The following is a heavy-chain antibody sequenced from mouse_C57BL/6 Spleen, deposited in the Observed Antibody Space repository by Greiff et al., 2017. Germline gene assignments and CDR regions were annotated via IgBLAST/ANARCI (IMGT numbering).Heavy chain of an antibody. CDR1: GYAFSSSW. V-gene: IGHV1-82*01. Sequence: VKLQESGPELVKPGASVKISCKASGYAFSSSWMNWVKQRPGKGLEWIGRIYPGDGDTNYNGKFKGKATLTADKSSSTAYMQLSSLTSEDSAVYFCASGDGYRSHYFDYWGQGTTLTVSS. CDR2: IYPGDGDT. J-gene: IGHJ2*01. D-gene: IGHD2-3*01. CDR3: ASGDGYRSHYFDY.